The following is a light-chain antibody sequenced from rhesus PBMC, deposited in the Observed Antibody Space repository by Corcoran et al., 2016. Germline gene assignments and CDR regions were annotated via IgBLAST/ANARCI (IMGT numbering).Light chain of an antibody. J-gene: IGKJ2*01. CDR2: GGS. CDR3: VQARAFPYS. V-gene: IGKV2-72*01. Sequence: DIVMTQTPLSLPITPGEPASISCRSSQSLLHSNGNTSLHWYLQKPGQSPQLMINGGSTRASGVPDMFPQVLVLGVSTKASGGPDRVGGSEVGTDFTLKTCKVEAAEVGVYYCVQARAFPYSFGQGTKVEIK. CDR1: QSLLHSNGNTS.